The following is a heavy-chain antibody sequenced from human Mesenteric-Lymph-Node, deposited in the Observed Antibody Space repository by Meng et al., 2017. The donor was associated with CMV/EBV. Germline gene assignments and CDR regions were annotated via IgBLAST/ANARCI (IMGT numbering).Heavy chain of an antibody. CDR1: GFTFSTYV. CDR2: ISNSDDNT. V-gene: IGHV3-23*01. J-gene: IGHJ4*02. D-gene: IGHD4-23*01. Sequence: GESLKISCAASGFTFSTYVMNWVRPAPGKGLEWVSTISNSDDNTYYADSVKGRFTISRDNSKNTLSLQMNSLGAEDTALYYCARDYGGSRHFFDYWGQGTLVTVSS. CDR3: ARDYGGSRHFFDY.